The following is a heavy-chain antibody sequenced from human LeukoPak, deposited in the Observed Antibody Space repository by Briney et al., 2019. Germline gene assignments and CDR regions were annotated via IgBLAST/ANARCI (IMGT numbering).Heavy chain of an antibody. CDR2: ISHSGST. CDR1: GGSMRNYY. J-gene: IGHJ5*02. V-gene: IGHV4-59*12. CDR3: ARRRGYSYALNWFDP. Sequence: SETLSLTCNVSGGSMRNYYWSWIRQPPGKGLEWIGYISHSGSTKYNPSLKSRVTISVDTSKNQFSLKLSSVTAADTAVYYCARRRGYSYALNWFDPWGQGTLVTVSS. D-gene: IGHD5-18*01.